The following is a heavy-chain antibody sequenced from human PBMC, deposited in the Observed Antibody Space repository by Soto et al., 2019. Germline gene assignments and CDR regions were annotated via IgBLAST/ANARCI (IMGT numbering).Heavy chain of an antibody. D-gene: IGHD4-17*01. Sequence: QVQLQESGPGLVKPSETLSLTCTVSGASISGYYWSWIRQPPGKGLEWIAYSYYSGSTNYNPSLKSRVTISVDTSKNQFALKLSSMTAADTAVYYCAAGPTVTNRYFAIWGQGTTVTVSS. CDR2: SYYSGST. J-gene: IGHJ3*02. CDR1: GASISGYY. CDR3: AAGPTVTNRYFAI. V-gene: IGHV4-59*01.